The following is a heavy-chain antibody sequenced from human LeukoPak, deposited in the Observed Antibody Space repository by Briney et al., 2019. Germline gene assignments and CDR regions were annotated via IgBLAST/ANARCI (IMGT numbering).Heavy chain of an antibody. V-gene: IGHV4-59*01. CDR1: GGSISSYY. J-gene: IGHJ4*02. Sequence: SETLSLTCTVSGGSISSYYWSWIRQPPGKGLEWIGYIYYSGSTNYNPSLKSRVTISVDTYENQFSLKLSSVTAADTAVYYCARFSDQIAIFGVVNYFLGDWGQGILVTVSS. CDR3: ARFSDQIAIFGVVNYFLGD. D-gene: IGHD3-3*01. CDR2: IYYSGST.